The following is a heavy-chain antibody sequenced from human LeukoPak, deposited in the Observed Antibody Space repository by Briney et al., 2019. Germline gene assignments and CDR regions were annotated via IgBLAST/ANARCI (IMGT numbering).Heavy chain of an antibody. V-gene: IGHV3-21*01. CDR1: GFTFSSYS. D-gene: IGHD3-10*01. J-gene: IGHJ4*02. Sequence: GESLRLSCAASGFTFSSYSMNWVRQAPGKGLEWVSSISRNSIYIYYADSVKGRFTISRDNAKNSLYLQMNSLRDEDTAVYYCARVIRRFGEFSSDYWGQGTLVTVSS. CDR3: ARVIRRFGEFSSDY. CDR2: ISRNSIYI.